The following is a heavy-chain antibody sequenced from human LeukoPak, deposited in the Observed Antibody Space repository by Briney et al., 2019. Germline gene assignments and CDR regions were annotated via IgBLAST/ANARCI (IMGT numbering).Heavy chain of an antibody. CDR2: IYTSEST. Sequence: SGTLSLTCTVSGGSISSYYWSWIRQPAGKGLEWIGRIYTSESTNYNPSLKSRVTMSVDTSKNQFSLKLSSVTAADTAVYYCARESYNRGAFDIWGQGTMVTVSS. CDR1: GGSISSYY. V-gene: IGHV4-4*07. D-gene: IGHD1-1*01. J-gene: IGHJ3*02. CDR3: ARESYNRGAFDI.